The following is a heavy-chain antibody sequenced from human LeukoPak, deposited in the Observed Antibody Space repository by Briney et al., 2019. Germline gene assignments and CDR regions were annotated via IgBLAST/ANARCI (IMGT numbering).Heavy chain of an antibody. D-gene: IGHD6-19*01. V-gene: IGHV4-59*01. CDR3: ARGSYPGWYNGEFDY. CDR2: IYYSGST. CDR1: GGSISSYY. J-gene: IGHJ4*02. Sequence: SETLSLTCTVSGGSISSYYWSWIRQPPGKGLEWIGYIYYSGSTNYNPSLKSRVTISVDTSKNQFSLKLSSVAAADTAVYYCARGSYPGWYNGEFDYWGQGILVIVSS.